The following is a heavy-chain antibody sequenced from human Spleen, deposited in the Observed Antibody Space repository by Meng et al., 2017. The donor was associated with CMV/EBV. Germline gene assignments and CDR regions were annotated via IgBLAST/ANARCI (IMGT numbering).Heavy chain of an antibody. D-gene: IGHD5-18*01. CDR1: GYIFITYP. CDR3: ARVKTAMVINWFDP. V-gene: IGHV1-18*01. CDR2: ISADNGDT. J-gene: IGHJ5*02. Sequence: ASGYIFITYPITWLRQATGQGLEWVGCISADNGDTNYAQNLQGRVTMTTDTSTSTAYLELRSLRSDDTAVYYCARVKTAMVINWFDPWGQGTLVTVSS.